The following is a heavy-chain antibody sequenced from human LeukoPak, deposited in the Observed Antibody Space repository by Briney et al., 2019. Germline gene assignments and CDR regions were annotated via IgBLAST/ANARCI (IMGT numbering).Heavy chain of an antibody. Sequence: PSETLSLTCAVYGGSFSGYYWSWIRQPPGKGLEWIGRMYVSGTTNYNPSLRSRVTMSIDSSNNQFSLRLGSVTAADTAVYYCARENYYDSGGYSEGMDVWGQGTTVTVS. CDR3: ARENYYDSGGYSEGMDV. CDR1: GGSFSGYY. J-gene: IGHJ6*02. CDR2: MYVSGTT. V-gene: IGHV4-59*10. D-gene: IGHD3-22*01.